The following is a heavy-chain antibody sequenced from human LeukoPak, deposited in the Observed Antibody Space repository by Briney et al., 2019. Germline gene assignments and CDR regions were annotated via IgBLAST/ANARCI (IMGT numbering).Heavy chain of an antibody. CDR2: IYYSGST. D-gene: IGHD1-1*01. CDR3: ARPTRRAHYYGMDV. J-gene: IGHJ6*02. V-gene: IGHV4-39*01. Sequence: SETLSLTCTVSGGSISSSSYYWGWIRQPPGKGLEWIGSIYYSGSTYYNPSLKSRVTISVDTSKNQFSLKLSSVTAADTAVYYCARPTRRAHYYGMDVWGQGTTVTVSS. CDR1: GGSISSSSYY.